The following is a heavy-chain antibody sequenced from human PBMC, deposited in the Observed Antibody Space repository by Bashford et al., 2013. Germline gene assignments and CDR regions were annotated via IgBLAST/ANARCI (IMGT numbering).Heavy chain of an antibody. CDR3: AKDRQWLVGGYWFDP. V-gene: IGHV3-23*01. CDR2: ISGSGGST. Sequence: VRQAPGKGLEWVSAISGSGGSTYYADSVKGRFTISRDNSKNTLYLQMNSLRAEDTAVYYCAKDRQWLVGGYWFDPGAREPWSPSPQ. J-gene: IGHJ5*02. D-gene: IGHD6-19*01.